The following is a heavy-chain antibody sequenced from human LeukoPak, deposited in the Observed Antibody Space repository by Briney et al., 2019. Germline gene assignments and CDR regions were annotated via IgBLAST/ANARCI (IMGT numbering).Heavy chain of an antibody. CDR2: IKQDGSEK. CDR3: ARDLRYDYVWGSYRQGFDY. J-gene: IGHJ4*02. CDR1: GFTFSSYW. V-gene: IGHV3-7*01. D-gene: IGHD3-16*02. Sequence: GGSLRLSCAASGFTFSSYWMSWVRQAPGKGLEWVANIKQDGSEKHYVDSVKGRFTISRDNAKNSLYLQMNSLRAEDTAVYYCARDLRYDYVWGSYRQGFDYWGQGTLVTVSS.